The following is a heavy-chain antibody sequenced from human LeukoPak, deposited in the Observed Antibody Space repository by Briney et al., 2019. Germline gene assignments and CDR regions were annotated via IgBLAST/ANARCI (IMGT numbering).Heavy chain of an antibody. Sequence: GGSLRLSCAASGFTVSSNYMSWVRQAPGKGLEWVSVIYSGGSTYYADSVKGRFTISRDNSKNTLYLQMNSLRAEDTAVYYCASGHSSGWYEGRYFDYWGQGTLVTVSS. CDR2: IYSGGST. V-gene: IGHV3-66*01. CDR1: GFTVSSNY. CDR3: ASGHSSGWYEGRYFDY. J-gene: IGHJ4*02. D-gene: IGHD6-19*01.